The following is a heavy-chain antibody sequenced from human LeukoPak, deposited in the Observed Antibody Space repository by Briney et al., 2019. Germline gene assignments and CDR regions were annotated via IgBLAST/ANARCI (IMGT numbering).Heavy chain of an antibody. CDR2: ISSSGGTI. D-gene: IGHD3-9*01. V-gene: IGHV3-11*04. CDR3: ARELRTPYDILGRGNAFDI. Sequence: GGSLRLSCAASGFTFSDYYMSWIRQAPGKGLEWISYISSSGGTIYYADSVKGRFTISRDDAKKSLYLQMNSLRAEDTAVYYCARELRTPYDILGRGNAFDIWGQGTMVTVSS. CDR1: GFTFSDYY. J-gene: IGHJ3*02.